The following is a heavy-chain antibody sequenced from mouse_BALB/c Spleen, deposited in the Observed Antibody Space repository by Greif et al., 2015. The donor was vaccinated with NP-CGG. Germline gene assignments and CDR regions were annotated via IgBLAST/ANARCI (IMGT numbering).Heavy chain of an antibody. CDR2: INPYNDGT. CDR3: ARKNYGSRNPHLAY. J-gene: IGHJ3*01. D-gene: IGHD1-1*01. Sequence: VQLQQPGPELVKPGASVKMSCKASGYTFTSYVMHWVKQKPGQGLEWIGCINPYNDGTKYNEKLKGKATLTSDKSSSTAYMELSSLTSEDSAVYYCARKNYGSRNPHLAYWGQGTLVTVSA. CDR1: GYTFTSYV. V-gene: IGHV1-14*01.